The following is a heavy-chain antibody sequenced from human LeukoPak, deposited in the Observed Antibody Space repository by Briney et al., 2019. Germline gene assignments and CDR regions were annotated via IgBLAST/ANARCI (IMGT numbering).Heavy chain of an antibody. J-gene: IGHJ4*02. CDR3: ARDLYSSSWFDY. CDR2: INPNSGGT. D-gene: IGHD6-13*01. CDR1: GYTFTGYY. Sequence: ASVKVSCKASGYTFTGYYMHWVRQAPGQGLEWMGWINPNSGGTNYAQKFQGRVTMTRDTSISTAYMELSRLRSDDTAVYYCARDLYSSSWFDYWGQGTLVTVSS. V-gene: IGHV1-2*02.